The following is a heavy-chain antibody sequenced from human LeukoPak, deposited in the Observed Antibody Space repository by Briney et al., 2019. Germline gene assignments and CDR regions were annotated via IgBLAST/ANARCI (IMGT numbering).Heavy chain of an antibody. CDR3: TRGSPGSGWSFDY. CDR1: GYSVTNYY. J-gene: IGHJ4*02. V-gene: IGHV1-46*01. Sequence: ASVKDSCKASGYSVTNYYIHWVRQAPGQGHEWMGIINPSGGTTTYAQKFQGRVTMTRDTSTSTLYMELSSLRSEDTAVYYCTRGSPGSGWSFDYWGQGTLVTVSS. CDR2: INPSGGTT. D-gene: IGHD6-19*01.